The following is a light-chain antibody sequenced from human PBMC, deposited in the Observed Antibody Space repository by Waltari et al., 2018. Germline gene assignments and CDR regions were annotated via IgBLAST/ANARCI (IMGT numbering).Light chain of an antibody. CDR1: GLPNIF. V-gene: IGLV3-25*03. J-gene: IGLJ2*01. Sequence: SYELTQPPSVSVSPGQTARITSSGDGLPNIFTSWYQQQPGQAPILLMYRDIERPSVILERFSGSTAGTIVTLTITGVQAEDEADYYCQSTDMGGDLVVFGGGTKLTVL. CDR2: RDI. CDR3: QSTDMGGDLVV.